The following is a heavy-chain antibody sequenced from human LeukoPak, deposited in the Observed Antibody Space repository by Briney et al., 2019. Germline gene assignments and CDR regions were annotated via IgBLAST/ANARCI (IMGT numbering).Heavy chain of an antibody. CDR1: GFTFSSYG. CDR2: ISGSGGST. V-gene: IGHV3-23*01. D-gene: IGHD2-2*01. CDR3: AKIGPIVVVPAAMLHFDY. Sequence: GGSLRLSCAASGFTFSSYGMSWVRQAPGKGLEWVSAISGSGGSTYYADSVKGRFTISRDNSKNTLYLQMNSLRAEDTAVYYCAKIGPIVVVPAAMLHFDYWGQGTLVTVSS. J-gene: IGHJ4*02.